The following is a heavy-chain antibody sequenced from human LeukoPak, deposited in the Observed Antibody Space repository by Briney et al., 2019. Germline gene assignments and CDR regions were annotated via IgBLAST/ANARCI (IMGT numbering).Heavy chain of an antibody. J-gene: IGHJ4*02. CDR2: IYSGGNT. CDR1: GLIFSSYG. V-gene: IGHV3-66*01. CDR3: ARDSLDSSGYYSFDY. Sequence: HPGRSLRLSCAVSGLIFSSYGMHWVRQAPGKGLEWVSVIYSGGNTFYADSVKGRFTISRDNAKNSLYLQMNSLRAEDTAVYYCARDSLDSSGYYSFDYWGQGTLVTVSS. D-gene: IGHD3-22*01.